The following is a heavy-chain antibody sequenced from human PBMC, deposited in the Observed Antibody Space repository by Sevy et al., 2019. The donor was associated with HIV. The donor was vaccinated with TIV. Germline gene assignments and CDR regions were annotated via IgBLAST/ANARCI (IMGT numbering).Heavy chain of an antibody. V-gene: IGHV3-7*03. J-gene: IGHJ3*02. CDR3: ARAYDFWSSYLPDAFDI. D-gene: IGHD3-3*01. CDR2: IKQDGSEK. Sequence: GGSLRLSCAASGFTFSSYWMSWVRQAPGKGLEWVANIKQDGSEKYYVDSVKGRFTISRDNAKNSLYLQMNSLRAEDTAVYYCARAYDFWSSYLPDAFDIWGHGTMVTVSS. CDR1: GFTFSSYW.